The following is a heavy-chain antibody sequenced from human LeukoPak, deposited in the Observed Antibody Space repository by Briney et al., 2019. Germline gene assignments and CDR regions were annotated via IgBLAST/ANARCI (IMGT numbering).Heavy chain of an antibody. CDR3: AKDMRYYGSGNYGHFDY. Sequence: GGSLRLSCAASGFTFDDYAMHWVRQVPGKGLEWVSGISWNSDSIGYADSVKGRFTISRDNAKNSLYLQMNNLRAEDTALYYCAKDMRYYGSGNYGHFDYWGQGTLVTVSS. J-gene: IGHJ4*02. CDR2: ISWNSDSI. D-gene: IGHD3-10*01. V-gene: IGHV3-9*01. CDR1: GFTFDDYA.